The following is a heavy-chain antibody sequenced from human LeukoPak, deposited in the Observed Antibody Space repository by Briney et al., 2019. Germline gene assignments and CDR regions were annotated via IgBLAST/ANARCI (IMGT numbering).Heavy chain of an antibody. D-gene: IGHD6-13*01. CDR1: ESTAGSNY. CDR3: ASSSWYANFDY. J-gene: IGHJ4*02. CDR2: IYSGDIT. V-gene: IGHV3-66*02. Sequence: GGSRKLPGQASESTAGSNYITWVGQPRGKGLEWVSVIYSGDITYYADSVKGRFTISRDNSKNTLYLQMDSLRAEDTAVYYCASSSWYANFDYWGQGTLVTVSS.